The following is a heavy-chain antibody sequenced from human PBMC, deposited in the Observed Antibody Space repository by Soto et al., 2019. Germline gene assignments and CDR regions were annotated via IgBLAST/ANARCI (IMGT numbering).Heavy chain of an antibody. V-gene: IGHV3-48*01. CDR1: GFTFSSYS. J-gene: IGHJ4*02. CDR2: ISSSSSTI. D-gene: IGHD6-19*01. Sequence: EVQLVESGGGLVQPGGSLRLSCAASGFTFSSYSMNWVRQAPGKGLEWVSYISSSSSTIYYAVSVKGRFTISRDNAKNSLYLQMNSLRAEDTAVYYCARDTGGAAYSSGWYGYWGQGTLVTVSS. CDR3: ARDTGGAAYSSGWYGY.